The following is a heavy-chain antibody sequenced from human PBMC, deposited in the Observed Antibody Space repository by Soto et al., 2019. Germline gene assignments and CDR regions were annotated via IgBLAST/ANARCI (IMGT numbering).Heavy chain of an antibody. CDR3: AADLHSDPPIISYYGMDV. D-gene: IGHD3-10*01. Sequence: GASVKVSCKASGGTFSSYAISWVRQAPGQGLEWIGGIIPICGTANYAQKFQERVTITRDMSTSTAYMELSSLRSEDTAVYHCAADLHSDPPIISYYGMDVWGQGTTVTVSS. CDR2: IIPICGTA. CDR1: GGTFSSYA. V-gene: IGHV1-69*05. J-gene: IGHJ6*02.